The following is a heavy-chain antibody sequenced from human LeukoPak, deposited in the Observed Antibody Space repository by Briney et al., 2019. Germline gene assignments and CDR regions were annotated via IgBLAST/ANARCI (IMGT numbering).Heavy chain of an antibody. V-gene: IGHV3-74*03. J-gene: IGHJ4*02. CDR3: VRDLILVWTPGDDFDH. CDR1: GFTLSRYW. Sequence: GGSLRLSCVASGFTLSRYWMHWARQVPGKGLEWVSRINEDASTITYADSVKGRFTISRDNAKNTLYLQMNSLRAEDTAVYFCVRDLILVWTPGDDFDHWGQGTLVTVSS. D-gene: IGHD3-16*01. CDR2: INEDASTI.